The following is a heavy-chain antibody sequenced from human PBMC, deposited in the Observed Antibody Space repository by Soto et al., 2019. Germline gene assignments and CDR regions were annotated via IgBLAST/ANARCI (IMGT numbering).Heavy chain of an antibody. V-gene: IGHV1-2*04. CDR3: AREELGRGNAYFQAYDF. D-gene: IGHD7-27*01. J-gene: IGHJ4*02. Sequence: ASVKVSCKASGYTFTGYYIHWVRQAPGQGLEWMGWIKLNCGSTNYAQKFQGWVTMTRDTSINPAYMELSRLRSDDTAVYYCAREELGRGNAYFQAYDFWGQGTRVTVSS. CDR1: GYTFTGYY. CDR2: IKLNCGST.